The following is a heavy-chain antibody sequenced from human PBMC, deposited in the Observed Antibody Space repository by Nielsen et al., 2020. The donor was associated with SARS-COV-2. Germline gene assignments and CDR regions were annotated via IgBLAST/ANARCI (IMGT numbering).Heavy chain of an antibody. CDR2: ITAYTGNT. D-gene: IGHD3-22*01. CDR3: ARGAYYFDSSAYYFDY. Sequence: VTVSCKASGYTFTNYGISWVRQAPGQGLEWMGWITAYTGNTNYAQKFQGRVTMTTDTSTSTAYMELRSLRSDDTALYYCARGAYYFDSSAYYFDYWGQGTLVTVSS. CDR1: GYTFTNYG. J-gene: IGHJ4*02. V-gene: IGHV1-18*01.